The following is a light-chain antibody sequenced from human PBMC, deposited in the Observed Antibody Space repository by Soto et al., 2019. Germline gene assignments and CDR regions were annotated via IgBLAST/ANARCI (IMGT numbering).Light chain of an antibody. CDR2: RTS. J-gene: IGKJ1*01. Sequence: EIVLTQSPGTLSLSPGQGATLSCRASQSLSSIYLAWYQQKPGQAPRLLIYRTSSRATGIPDRFSGSESETDFTLTISRLEPDDSAVYYCQQYGSSPRTFGPGSMVDIK. V-gene: IGKV3-20*01. CDR1: QSLSSIY. CDR3: QQYGSSPRT.